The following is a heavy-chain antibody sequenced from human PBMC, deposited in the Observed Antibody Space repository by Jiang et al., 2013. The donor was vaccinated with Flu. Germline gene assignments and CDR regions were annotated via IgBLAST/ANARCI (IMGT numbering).Heavy chain of an antibody. V-gene: IGHV4-61*08. CDR1: GGSVSTGGYY. J-gene: IGHJ4*02. D-gene: IGHD3-22*01. CDR3: ARGRDRSGYDLAY. Sequence: LLKPSETLSLTCTVSGGSVSTGGYYWSWIRQPPGKGLEWIGYIYYSGSTSYNPSLKSRVIISVDMSKNQFSLQLSSVTAADTAVYYCARGRDRSGYDLAYWGQGTLVIVSS. CDR2: IYYSGST.